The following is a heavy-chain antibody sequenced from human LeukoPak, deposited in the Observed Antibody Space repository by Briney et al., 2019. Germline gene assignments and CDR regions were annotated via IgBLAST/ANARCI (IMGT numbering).Heavy chain of an antibody. Sequence: SETLSLTCTVSGGSISSYYWSWIRQPPGKGLEWIGYIYYSGSTYYNPSLRSRVAISVDTSKNQFSLKLSSVTAADTAVYYCARSSEGRYYYDSSGFSYYYYYMDVWGKGTTVTISS. V-gene: IGHV4-59*01. CDR1: GGSISSYY. CDR2: IYYSGST. D-gene: IGHD3-22*01. CDR3: ARSSEGRYYYDSSGFSYYYYYMDV. J-gene: IGHJ6*03.